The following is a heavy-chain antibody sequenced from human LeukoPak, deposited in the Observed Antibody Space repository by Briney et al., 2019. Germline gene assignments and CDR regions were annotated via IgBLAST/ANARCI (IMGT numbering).Heavy chain of an antibody. Sequence: PGGSLRLSCAASGFTFSNYAMHWVRQAPGKGLEWVAVMSYDVTNKYYADSVKGRFTISRDNSKNTLYLQMNSLRAEDTPVYYCARERVVVVATTYYYYGMDVWGKGTTVTVSS. CDR1: GFTFSNYA. J-gene: IGHJ6*04. CDR3: ARERVVVVATTYYYYGMDV. V-gene: IGHV3-30*04. CDR2: MSYDVTNK. D-gene: IGHD2-15*01.